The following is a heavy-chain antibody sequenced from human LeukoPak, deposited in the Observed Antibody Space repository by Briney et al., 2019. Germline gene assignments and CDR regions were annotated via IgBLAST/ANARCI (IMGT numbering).Heavy chain of an antibody. D-gene: IGHD2-15*01. CDR2: IYYSGST. Sequence: PSETLSLTCTVSGGSISSSSYYWGWIRRPPGKGLEWIGSIYYSGSTYYNPSLKSRVTISVDTSKNQFSLKLSSVTAADTAVYYCARHGGGYCSGGSCYGGFEYYWGQGTLVTVSS. CDR3: ARHGGGYCSGGSCYGGFEYY. V-gene: IGHV4-39*01. CDR1: GGSISSSSYY. J-gene: IGHJ4*02.